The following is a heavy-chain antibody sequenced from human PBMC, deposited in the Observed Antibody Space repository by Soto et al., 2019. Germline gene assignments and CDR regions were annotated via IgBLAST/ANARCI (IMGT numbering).Heavy chain of an antibody. CDR2: INPSGGST. D-gene: IGHD5-18*01. CDR1: GYTFTSYY. CDR3: ASVYSSIYGMDV. V-gene: IGHV1-46*01. Sequence: AASVKVSCKASGYTFTSYYMHWVRQAPGQGLEWMGIINPSGGSTSYAQKFQGRVTMTRDTSTSTVYMELSSLRSEDTAVYYCASVYSSIYGMDVWGQGTTVTVSS. J-gene: IGHJ6*02.